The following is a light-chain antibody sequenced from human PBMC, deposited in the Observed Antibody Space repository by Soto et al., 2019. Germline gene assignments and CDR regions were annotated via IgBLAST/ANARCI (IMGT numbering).Light chain of an antibody. J-gene: IGLJ1*01. CDR1: SSDVGEWNY. CDR3: SSYAGSNNYV. CDR2: EVN. V-gene: IGLV2-8*01. Sequence: QSALTQPPSASGSPGQSVTISCTGTSSDVGEWNYVSWYQHHPGKAPKLMIYEVNKRPSGVPDRFSGSKSGNTASLTVSGLQAEDEADYYCSSYAGSNNYVFGGGTKVTLL.